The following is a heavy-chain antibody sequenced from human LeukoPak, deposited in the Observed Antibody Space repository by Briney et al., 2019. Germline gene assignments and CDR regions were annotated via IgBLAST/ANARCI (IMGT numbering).Heavy chain of an antibody. Sequence: ASVKVSCKASGYTFTSYDINWVRQATGQGLEWMGWMNPNSGNTGYAQKFQGRVTITRNTSISTAYMELSSLRSEDTAVYCCARGGNVDDYGDQRPYDWFDPWGQGTLVTVSS. CDR1: GYTFTSYD. J-gene: IGHJ5*02. CDR2: MNPNSGNT. D-gene: IGHD4-17*01. CDR3: ARGGNVDDYGDQRPYDWFDP. V-gene: IGHV1-8*03.